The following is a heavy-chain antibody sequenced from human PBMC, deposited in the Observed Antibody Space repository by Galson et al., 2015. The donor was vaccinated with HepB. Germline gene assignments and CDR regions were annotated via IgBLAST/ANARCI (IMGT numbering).Heavy chain of an antibody. CDR3: ARGAGGQLWFGTYYYYGMDV. CDR1: GYTFTSYD. Sequence: SVKVSCKASGYTFTSYDINWVRQATGQGLEWMGWMNPNSGNTGYAQKFQGRVTMTRNTSISTAYMELSSLRSEDTAVYYCARGAGGQLWFGTYYYYGMDVWGQGTTVTVSS. D-gene: IGHD5-18*01. CDR2: MNPNSGNT. V-gene: IGHV1-8*01. J-gene: IGHJ6*02.